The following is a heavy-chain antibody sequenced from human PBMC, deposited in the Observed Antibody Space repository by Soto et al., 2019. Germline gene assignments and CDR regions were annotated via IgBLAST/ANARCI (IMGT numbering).Heavy chain of an antibody. D-gene: IGHD3-22*01. V-gene: IGHV1-69*13. CDR2: IIPIFGTA. Sequence: SVKVSCKASGGTFSSYAISWVRQAPGQGLEWMGGIIPIFGTANYAQKFHGRVTITADESTSTAYMELSSLRSEDTAVYYCARYYYDSSGYYPRLYYYGMDVWGQGTTVTVSS. CDR1: GGTFSSYA. J-gene: IGHJ6*02. CDR3: ARYYYDSSGYYPRLYYYGMDV.